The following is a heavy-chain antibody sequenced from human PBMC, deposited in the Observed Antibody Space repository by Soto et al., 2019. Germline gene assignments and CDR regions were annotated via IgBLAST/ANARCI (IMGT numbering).Heavy chain of an antibody. Sequence: QVQLVQSGAEVKKPGSSVKVSCKASGGTFSSYTISWVRQAPGQGLEWMGRIIHILGIAHYAQKFQGRVTITADKSTSTAYMELSSLRSEDTAVYYCARERDGYNDYWGQGTLVTVSS. CDR3: ARERDGYNDY. J-gene: IGHJ4*02. D-gene: IGHD5-12*01. CDR1: GGTFSSYT. V-gene: IGHV1-69*08. CDR2: IIHILGIA.